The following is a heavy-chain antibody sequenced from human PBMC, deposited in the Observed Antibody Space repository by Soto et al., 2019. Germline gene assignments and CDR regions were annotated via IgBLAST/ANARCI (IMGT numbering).Heavy chain of an antibody. CDR2: ISSSSSYI. V-gene: IGHV3-21*01. D-gene: IGHD5-12*01. CDR1: GFTFSSYS. Sequence: GGSLRLSCAASGFTFSSYSMNWVRQAPGKGLEWVSSISSSSSYIYYADSVKGRFTISRDNAKNSLYLQMNSLRAEDTAVYYCARDKSGYEPYYYYYGMDVWGQGTTVTVSS. CDR3: ARDKSGYEPYYYYYGMDV. J-gene: IGHJ6*02.